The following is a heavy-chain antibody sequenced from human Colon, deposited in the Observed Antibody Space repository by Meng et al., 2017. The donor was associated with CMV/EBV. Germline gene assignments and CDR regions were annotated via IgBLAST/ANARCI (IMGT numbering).Heavy chain of an antibody. CDR3: ARAGARGVPVDL. J-gene: IGHJ4*02. V-gene: IGHV4-4*07. Sequence: QVRLQAPRHRLVHPPETLSLPCTVSGDSIKNYYWTWLRQPAGKGLEWLGRIHYSGGTDDNPSLKSRVTLSIDTSKNQLSLKIYSVTAADTAVYYCARAGARGVPVDLWGQGTLVTVSS. CDR1: GDSIKNYY. D-gene: IGHD3-10*01. CDR2: IHYSGGT.